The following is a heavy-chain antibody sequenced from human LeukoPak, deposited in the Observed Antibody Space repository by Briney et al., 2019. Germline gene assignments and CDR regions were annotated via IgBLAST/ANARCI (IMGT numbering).Heavy chain of an antibody. J-gene: IGHJ5*02. CDR2: IYYSGST. CDR1: GGSISSYY. Sequence: SETLSLTCTVSGGSISSYYWSCIRQPPGKGLEWIGYIYYSGSTNYNPSLKSRVTISVDTSKNQFSLKLSSVTAADTAVYYCARSELLWFGESPNWFDPWGQGTLVTVSS. V-gene: IGHV4-59*08. D-gene: IGHD3-10*01. CDR3: ARSELLWFGESPNWFDP.